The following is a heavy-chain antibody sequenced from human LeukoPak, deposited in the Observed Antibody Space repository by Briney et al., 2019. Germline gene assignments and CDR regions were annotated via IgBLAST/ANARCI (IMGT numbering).Heavy chain of an antibody. CDR1: GGSFSGYY. J-gene: IGHJ4*02. Sequence: PSETLSLTCAVYGGSFSGYYWSWIRQPPGKGQEWIGEINHSGSTNYNPSLKSRVTISVDTSKNQFSLKLSSVTAADTAVYYCASGVITFGGVIVYWGQGTLVTVSS. D-gene: IGHD3-16*02. V-gene: IGHV4-34*01. CDR3: ASGVITFGGVIVY. CDR2: INHSGST.